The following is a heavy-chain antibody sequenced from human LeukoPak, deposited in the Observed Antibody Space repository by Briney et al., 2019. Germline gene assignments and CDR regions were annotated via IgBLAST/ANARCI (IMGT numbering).Heavy chain of an antibody. CDR2: ISAYTGNT. Sequence: ASVKVSCKASGYTFTNYGISWVRQAPGQGLEWMGWISAYTGNTNYAQNLQGRATMTTDTSTGTAYMELRSLRSDDTAVYYCARSGVGYFYDSTGYYPLDYWGQGTLVTVSS. D-gene: IGHD3-22*01. V-gene: IGHV1-18*01. CDR1: GYTFTNYG. CDR3: ARSGVGYFYDSTGYYPLDY. J-gene: IGHJ4*02.